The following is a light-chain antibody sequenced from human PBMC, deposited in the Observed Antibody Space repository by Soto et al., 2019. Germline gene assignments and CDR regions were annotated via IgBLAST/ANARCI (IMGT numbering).Light chain of an antibody. J-gene: IGKJ5*01. Sequence: DIQLTQSPSFLSASVGDRVTITCRASQGISGFLAWYQQKPGKAPKLLIYSTSTLETGVPSRFSGSASGTEFTLTISSLQPEDFATYYCQHLNTYLITFGQATRLEIK. CDR1: QGISGF. CDR2: STS. V-gene: IGKV1-9*01. CDR3: QHLNTYLIT.